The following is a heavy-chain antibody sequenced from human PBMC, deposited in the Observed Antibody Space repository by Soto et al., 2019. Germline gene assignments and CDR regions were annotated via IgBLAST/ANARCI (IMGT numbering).Heavy chain of an antibody. Sequence: GGSLRLSCAASGFTFSSYGMHWVRQAPGKGLEWVAVIWYDGSNKYYADSVKGRFTISRDNSKNTLYLQMNSLRAEDTAVYYCARVHDSSSWYAYYYYGMDVWGQGTTVTVSS. CDR3: ARVHDSSSWYAYYYYGMDV. J-gene: IGHJ6*02. CDR1: GFTFSSYG. CDR2: IWYDGSNK. D-gene: IGHD6-13*01. V-gene: IGHV3-33*01.